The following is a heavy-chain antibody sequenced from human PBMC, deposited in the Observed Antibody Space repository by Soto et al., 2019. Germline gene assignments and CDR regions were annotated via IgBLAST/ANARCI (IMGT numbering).Heavy chain of an antibody. Sequence: QVQLQQWGAGLLKPSETLSLTCAVYGGSFSGYYWSWIRQPPGKGLEWIGEINHSGSTNYNPSLKSRVTISVDTSKNQFSLKLSSVTAADTAVYYCARWKHCSSTSCYTGYYYYYGMDVWGQGTTVTVSS. CDR2: INHSGST. V-gene: IGHV4-34*01. CDR1: GGSFSGYY. J-gene: IGHJ6*02. D-gene: IGHD2-2*02. CDR3: ARWKHCSSTSCYTGYYYYYGMDV.